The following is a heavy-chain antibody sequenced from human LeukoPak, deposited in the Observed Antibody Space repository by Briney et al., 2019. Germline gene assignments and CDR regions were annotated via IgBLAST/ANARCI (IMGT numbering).Heavy chain of an antibody. CDR1: GFTFSSYS. CDR2: ISSSSSYI. Sequence: GGSLRLSCAASGFTFSSYSMNWVRQAPGKGLECVSSISSSSSYIYYADSVKGRFTISRDNAKNSLYLQMNSLRAEDTAVYYCARDYSGYAKFDYWGQGTLVTVSS. V-gene: IGHV3-21*01. D-gene: IGHD5-12*01. CDR3: ARDYSGYAKFDY. J-gene: IGHJ4*02.